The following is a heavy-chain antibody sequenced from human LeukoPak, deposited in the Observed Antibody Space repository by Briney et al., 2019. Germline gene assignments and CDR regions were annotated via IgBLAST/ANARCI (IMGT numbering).Heavy chain of an antibody. J-gene: IGHJ4*02. CDR1: GGSISSGSYY. Sequence: PSQTLSLTCTVSGGSISSGSYYWSWIRQPAGKGLEWIGRIYNSGSTNYNPSLKSRVTISVDTSKNQFSLKLSSVTAADTAVYYCARSHSSSQGNVDYWGQGTLVTVSS. D-gene: IGHD6-13*01. CDR2: IYNSGST. CDR3: ARSHSSSQGNVDY. V-gene: IGHV4-61*02.